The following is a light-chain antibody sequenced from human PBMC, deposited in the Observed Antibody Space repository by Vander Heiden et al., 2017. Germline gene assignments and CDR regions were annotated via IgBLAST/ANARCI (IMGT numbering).Light chain of an antibody. Sequence: IQMTQSPSSLSASVGDRVTITCRASQSISGYLNWYQLKVGRAPELLISGASSLQGGVPSRFSGSGSGTDFTLTISSLQPEDFATYFCQHGYSLPLTFGGGTTVEIK. V-gene: IGKV1-39*01. CDR3: QHGYSLPLT. CDR2: GAS. J-gene: IGKJ4*01. CDR1: QSISGY.